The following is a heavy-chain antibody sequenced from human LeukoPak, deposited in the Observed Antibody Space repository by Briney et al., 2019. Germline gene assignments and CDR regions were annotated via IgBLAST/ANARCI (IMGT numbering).Heavy chain of an antibody. V-gene: IGHV4-39*07. CDR1: GDSISSSSYY. CDR2: INHSGST. Sequence: PSETLSLTCNVSGDSISSSSYYWSWIRQPPGKGLEWIGEINHSGSTNYNPSLKSRVTISVDTSKNQFSLKLSSVTAADTAVYYCAALAVAGTVLSYFDYWGQGTLVTASS. D-gene: IGHD6-19*01. J-gene: IGHJ4*02. CDR3: AALAVAGTVLSYFDY.